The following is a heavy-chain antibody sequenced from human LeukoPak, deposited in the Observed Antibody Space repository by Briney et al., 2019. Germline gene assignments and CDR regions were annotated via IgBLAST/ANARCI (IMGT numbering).Heavy chain of an antibody. D-gene: IGHD3-10*01. Sequence: SETLSLTCTVSGGSISSGSYYWSWIRQPAGKGLEWIGRIYTSGSTNYNPSLKSRVTISVDTSKNQFSLKLSSVTAADTAVYYCARHGSGSYYTYWGQGTLVTVSS. CDR1: GGSISSGSYY. J-gene: IGHJ4*02. V-gene: IGHV4-61*02. CDR3: ARHGSGSYYTY. CDR2: IYTSGST.